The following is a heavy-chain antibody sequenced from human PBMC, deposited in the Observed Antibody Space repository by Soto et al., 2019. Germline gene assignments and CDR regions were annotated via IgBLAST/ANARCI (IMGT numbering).Heavy chain of an antibody. J-gene: IGHJ2*01. Sequence: QVQLVQSGAEVKKPGSSVKVSCKASGGTFSSYTISWVRQAPGQGLEWMGRIIPILGIANYAQKFQGRVTIPADKSTSTAYMELRSLRSEDTAVYYCARDEGRGYSYGYTYWYFDLWGRGTLVTVSS. V-gene: IGHV1-69*08. CDR3: ARDEGRGYSYGYTYWYFDL. CDR2: IIPILGIA. CDR1: GGTFSSYT. D-gene: IGHD5-18*01.